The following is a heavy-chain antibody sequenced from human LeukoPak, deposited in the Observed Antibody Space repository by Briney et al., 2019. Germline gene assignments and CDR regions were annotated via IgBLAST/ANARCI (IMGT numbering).Heavy chain of an antibody. CDR3: ARQRYYYDSSGLTSNFDY. V-gene: IGHV3-53*01. CDR2: IYSGGST. J-gene: IGHJ4*02. D-gene: IGHD3-22*01. Sequence: GGSLRLSCAASGFTVSSNYISWVRQAPGKGLEWVSVIYSGGSTYYADSVKGRFTISRDNSKNTLYLQMNSLRAEDTAVYYCARQRYYYDSSGLTSNFDYWGQGTLVTVSS. CDR1: GFTVSSNY.